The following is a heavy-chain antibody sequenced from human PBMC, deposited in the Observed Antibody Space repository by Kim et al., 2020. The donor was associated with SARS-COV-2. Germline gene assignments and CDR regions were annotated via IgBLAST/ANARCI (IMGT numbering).Heavy chain of an antibody. CDR2: IYYSGST. CDR3: ARGGAGAKTGGFDY. Sequence: SETLSLTCTVSGGSISSYYWSWIRQPPGKGLEWIRYIYYSGSTNYNPSLKSRVTISVDTSKNQFSLKLSSVTAADTAVYYCARGGAGAKTGGFDYWGQGTLVTVSS. J-gene: IGHJ4*02. CDR1: GGSISSYY. D-gene: IGHD1-26*01. V-gene: IGHV4-59*01.